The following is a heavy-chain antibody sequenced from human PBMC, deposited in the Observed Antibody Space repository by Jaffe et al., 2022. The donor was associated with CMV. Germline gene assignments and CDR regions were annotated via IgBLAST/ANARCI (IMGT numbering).Heavy chain of an antibody. D-gene: IGHD6-6*01. Sequence: QVQLQESGPGLVKPSETLSLTCTVSGGSVSSGSYYWSWIRQPPGKGLEWIGYIYYSGSTNYNPSLKSRVTISVDTSKNQFSLKLSSVTAADTAVYYCARDRGSSSSGWFDPWGQGTLVTVSS. J-gene: IGHJ5*02. CDR1: GGSVSSGSYY. CDR2: IYYSGST. V-gene: IGHV4-61*01. CDR3: ARDRGSSSSGWFDP.